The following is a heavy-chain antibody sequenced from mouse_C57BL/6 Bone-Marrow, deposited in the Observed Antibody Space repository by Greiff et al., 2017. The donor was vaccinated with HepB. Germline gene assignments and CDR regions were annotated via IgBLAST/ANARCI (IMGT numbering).Heavy chain of an antibody. J-gene: IGHJ1*03. V-gene: IGHV5-4*01. Sequence: EVQGVESGGGLVKPGGSLKLSCAASGFTFSSYAMSWVRQTPEKRLEWVATISDGGSYTYYPDNVKGRFTISRDNAKNNLYLQMSHLKSEDTAMYYCARDRLTMITTRGYWYFDVWGTGTTVTVSS. D-gene: IGHD2-4*01. CDR2: ISDGGSYT. CDR1: GFTFSSYA. CDR3: ARDRLTMITTRGYWYFDV.